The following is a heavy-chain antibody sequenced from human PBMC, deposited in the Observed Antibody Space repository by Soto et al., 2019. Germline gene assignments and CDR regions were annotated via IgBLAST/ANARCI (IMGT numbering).Heavy chain of an antibody. CDR1: GGTFSSYT. J-gene: IGHJ4*02. V-gene: IGHV1-69*02. CDR3: ARARGGNSDY. D-gene: IGHD2-15*01. Sequence: QVQLVQSGAEVKKPGSSVKVSCKASGGTFSSYTISWVRQAPGQGLEWMGRIIPILGIANYAQKFQGRVTITADKSTSTAYMELSSVRSEGAAVYYCARARGGNSDYWGQGTLGTVSS. CDR2: IIPILGIA.